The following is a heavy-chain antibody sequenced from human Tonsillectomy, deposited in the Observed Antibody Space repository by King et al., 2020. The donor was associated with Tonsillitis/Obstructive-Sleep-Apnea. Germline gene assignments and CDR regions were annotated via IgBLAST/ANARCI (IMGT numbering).Heavy chain of an antibody. D-gene: IGHD5-12*01. Sequence: VTLQESGPALVKPTQTLTLTCTFSGFSLSSSGMSVSWIRQPPGKALEWLARIDWDDDKYYRTSLKTRLTISKDTSKNQVVLKMTNLDPVDTATYYCARSTVATSNKSYPLDVWGKGTTVTVS. CDR1: GFSLSSSGMS. J-gene: IGHJ6*03. CDR2: IDWDDDK. V-gene: IGHV2-70*11. CDR3: ARSTVATSNKSYPLDV.